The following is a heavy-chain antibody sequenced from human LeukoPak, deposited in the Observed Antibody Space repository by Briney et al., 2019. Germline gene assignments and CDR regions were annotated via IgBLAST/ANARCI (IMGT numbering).Heavy chain of an antibody. D-gene: IGHD7-27*01. J-gene: IGHJ4*02. CDR2: IRYDGSDT. CDR1: GFVFSNYW. Sequence: PGGSLRLSCAASGFVFSNYWMNWVRQAPGKGLEWVAFIRYDGSDTYYADSVKGRFTISRDNSMNTLSVQMNCLRAEDTAVYYCAKEEGNTLGDYWGRGTLVTVSS. CDR3: AKEEGNTLGDY. V-gene: IGHV3-30*02.